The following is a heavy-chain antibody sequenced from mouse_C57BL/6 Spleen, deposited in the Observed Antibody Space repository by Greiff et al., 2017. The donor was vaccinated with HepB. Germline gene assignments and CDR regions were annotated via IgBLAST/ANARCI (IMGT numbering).Heavy chain of an antibody. Sequence: QVTLKESGPGILQSSQTLSMTCSFSGFSLSTSGMGVSWIRQPSGKGLVWLAHIYWDDDKRYNPFLKRRLTISKDTSRNKVFLNVTSVDTADTTTYYCARNDWVYYAMDYWGQGTSVTVSS. D-gene: IGHD2-4*01. J-gene: IGHJ4*01. CDR3: ARNDWVYYAMDY. V-gene: IGHV8-12*01. CDR2: IYWDDDK. CDR1: GFSLSTSGMG.